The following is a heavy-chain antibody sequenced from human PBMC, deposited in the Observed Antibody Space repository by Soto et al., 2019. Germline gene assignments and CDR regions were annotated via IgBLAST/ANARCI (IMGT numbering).Heavy chain of an antibody. V-gene: IGHV4-61*01. CDR2: VYYSGTT. J-gene: IGHJ4*02. CDR3: ARNPALPNTIRSRYFFDY. D-gene: IGHD3-10*01. Sequence: SETLSLTCSVSGGSVSDKTYYWSWIRQPPGKRLEWIGYVYYSGTTNYNPSLKSRVTISVDLSKNRFSLRLSSVTTADTALYYGARNPALPNTIRSRYFFDYWGQGTLVTVSS. CDR1: GGSVSDKTYY.